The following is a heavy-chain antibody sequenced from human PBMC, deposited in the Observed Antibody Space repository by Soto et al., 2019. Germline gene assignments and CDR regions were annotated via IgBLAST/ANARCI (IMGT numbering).Heavy chain of an antibody. Sequence: AGGSLRLSCAASGFTFSSYAMSWVRQAPGKGLEWVSGISGSGGSTYYEDSVKGRFTISRANSKNTLYLLMNSLTAEDTVLYYCAKVPPVDFDYWGQGTLVTVSS. CDR3: AKVPPVDFDY. CDR1: GFTFSSYA. V-gene: IGHV3-23*01. J-gene: IGHJ4*02. CDR2: ISGSGGST. D-gene: IGHD6-19*01.